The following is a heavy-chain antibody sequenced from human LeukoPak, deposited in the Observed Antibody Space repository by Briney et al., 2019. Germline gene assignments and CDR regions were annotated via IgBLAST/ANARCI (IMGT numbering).Heavy chain of an antibody. J-gene: IGHJ4*02. CDR1: GFTFSSFS. V-gene: IGHV3-48*04. CDR3: AKEPRGYSGYFDY. Sequence: PGGSLRLSCAASGFTFSSFSMNWVRQAPGKGLEWLSYISSSGSTIYYADSVKGRFTISRDNAKNSLYLQMNSLRAEDTAVYYCAKEPRGYSGYFDYWGQGTLVTVSS. D-gene: IGHD5-12*01. CDR2: ISSSGSTI.